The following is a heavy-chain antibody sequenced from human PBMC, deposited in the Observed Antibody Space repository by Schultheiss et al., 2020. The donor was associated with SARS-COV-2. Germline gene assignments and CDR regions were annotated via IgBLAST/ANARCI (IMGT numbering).Heavy chain of an antibody. V-gene: IGHV4-59*10. CDR1: GGSFSGYY. D-gene: IGHD1-14*01. Sequence: GSLRLSCAVYGGSFSGYYWSWIRQPPGKGLEWIGRINTSGNTNYNPSLRSRVTVSRDTSGKQISLKLTSVTAADTAVYYCARDNGFYGMDVWGQGTTVTVSS. J-gene: IGHJ6*02. CDR2: INTSGNT. CDR3: ARDNGFYGMDV.